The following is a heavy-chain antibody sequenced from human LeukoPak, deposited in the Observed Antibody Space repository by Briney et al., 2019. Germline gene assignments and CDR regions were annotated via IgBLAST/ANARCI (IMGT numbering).Heavy chain of an antibody. J-gene: IGHJ4*02. Sequence: GGSLRLSCAASGFTFSTCAMGWVRQAPGKGLGWVSAISGSGGSTFYADSVKGRFTISRDNSKNTLYLQMNSLRAEDTAVYYCAKQDIRSSAWYDWGQGTLVTVSS. D-gene: IGHD6-19*01. CDR1: GFTFSTCA. CDR2: ISGSGGST. CDR3: AKQDIRSSAWYD. V-gene: IGHV3-23*01.